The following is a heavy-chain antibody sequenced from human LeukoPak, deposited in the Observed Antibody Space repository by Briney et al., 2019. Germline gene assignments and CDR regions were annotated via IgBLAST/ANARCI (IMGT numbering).Heavy chain of an antibody. J-gene: IGHJ3*02. CDR3: ARARDHYDSSGRDAFDI. CDR1: GFTFSSYA. V-gene: IGHV3-30-3*01. CDR2: ISYDGSNK. D-gene: IGHD3-22*01. Sequence: GGSLRLSCAASGFTFSSYAMHWVRQAPGKGLEWVAVISYDGSNKYYADSVKGRFTISRDNSKNTLYLQMNSLRAEDTAVYYCARARDHYDSSGRDAFDIWGQGTMVTVSS.